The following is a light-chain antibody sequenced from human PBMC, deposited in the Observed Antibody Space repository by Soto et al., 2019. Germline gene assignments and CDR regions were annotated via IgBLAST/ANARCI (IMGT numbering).Light chain of an antibody. CDR3: CSYAGSNTFV. CDR2: EGS. CDR1: SSDVGSYNL. V-gene: IGLV2-23*01. J-gene: IGLJ1*01. Sequence: QSVLTQPAFVSGSPGQSITISCTGTSSDVGSYNLVSWYQHHPGKAPKLMIYEGSKRPSGVSNRFSGSKSGNTASLTISGLQAEDEADYFCCSYAGSNTFVFGTGTKVTVL.